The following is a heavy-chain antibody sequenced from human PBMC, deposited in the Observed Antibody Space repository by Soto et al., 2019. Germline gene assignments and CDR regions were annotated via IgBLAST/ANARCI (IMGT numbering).Heavy chain of an antibody. V-gene: IGHV3-23*01. D-gene: IGHD2-15*01. CDR1: GFTFSSYA. Sequence: GGSLRLSCAASGFTFSSYAMSWVRQAPGKGLGWVSAISGSGGSTYYADSVKGRFTISRDNSKNTLYLQMNSLRAEDTAVYYCAKDLGGYCSGGSCYSSPRTGYYMDVWGKGTTVTVSS. J-gene: IGHJ6*03. CDR3: AKDLGGYCSGGSCYSSPRTGYYMDV. CDR2: ISGSGGST.